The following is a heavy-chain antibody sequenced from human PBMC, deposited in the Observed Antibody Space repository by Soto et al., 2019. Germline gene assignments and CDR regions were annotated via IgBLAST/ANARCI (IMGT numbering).Heavy chain of an antibody. D-gene: IGHD4-4*01. CDR2: IDPSDSYT. V-gene: IGHV5-10-1*01. CDR3: ASPYSNYSYYYYGMDV. CDR1: GYSFTSYW. J-gene: IGHJ6*02. Sequence: GESLKISCKGSGYSFTSYWISWVRQMPGKGLEWMGRIDPSDSYTNYCPSFQGHVTISADKSISTAYLQWSSLKASDTAMYYCASPYSNYSYYYYGMDVWGQGTTVTVSS.